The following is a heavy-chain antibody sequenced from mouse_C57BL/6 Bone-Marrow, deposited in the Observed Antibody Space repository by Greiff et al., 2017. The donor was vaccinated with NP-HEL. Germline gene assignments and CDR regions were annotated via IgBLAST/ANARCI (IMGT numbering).Heavy chain of an antibody. CDR2: IWSSGST. V-gene: IGHV2-2*01. Sequence: VQLVESGPGLVQPSQSLSITCTVSGFSLTSYGVHWVRQSPGKGLEWLGVIWSSGSTDYNAAFISRLSISKDNSKSQVFFKRNSLQADDTARYYCARAYGSSGYWYFDVWGTGTTGTVSS. CDR1: GFSLTSYG. D-gene: IGHD1-1*01. CDR3: ARAYGSSGYWYFDV. J-gene: IGHJ1*03.